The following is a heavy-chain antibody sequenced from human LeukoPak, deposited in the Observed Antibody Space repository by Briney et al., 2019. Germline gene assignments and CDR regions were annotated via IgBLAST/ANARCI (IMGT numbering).Heavy chain of an antibody. J-gene: IGHJ4*02. CDR3: AKGSYGSGSYVDY. V-gene: IGHV3-9*01. CDR2: ISWNSGYI. CDR1: GFTFDDYA. Sequence: PGGSLRLSCTASGFTFDDYAMHWVRQAPGKGLEWGSGISWNSGYIGYEDSVKGRFTISRDNAKNSLYLQMNSLRAEDTALYYCAKGSYGSGSYVDYWGQGTLITVSS. D-gene: IGHD3-10*01.